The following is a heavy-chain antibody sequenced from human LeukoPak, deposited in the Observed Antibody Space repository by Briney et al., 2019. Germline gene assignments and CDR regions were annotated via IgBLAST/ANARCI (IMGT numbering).Heavy chain of an antibody. CDR3: ATRQEWELHFDY. J-gene: IGHJ4*02. CDR1: GFTFSSYA. Sequence: GGSLRLSCAASGFTFSSYAMSWVRQAPGKGLEWVSAISGSGGSTYYADSVKGRFTISRDNSKNTLYPQMNSLRAEDTAVYYCATRQEWELHFDYWGQGTLSPSPQ. V-gene: IGHV3-23*01. CDR2: ISGSGGST. D-gene: IGHD1-26*01.